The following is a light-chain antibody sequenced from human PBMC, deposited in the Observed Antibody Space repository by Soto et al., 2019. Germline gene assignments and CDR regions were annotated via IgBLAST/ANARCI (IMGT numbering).Light chain of an antibody. CDR1: ALPKQY. Sequence: SYELTQPPSVSVSPGQTARITCSGDALPKQYAYWYQQKPGQAPVLVIYXXXXRPSGIPERFSGSSSGTTVTLTISGVQAEDEADYYCQSADSSGTLRVFGGGTKLTVL. J-gene: IGLJ3*02. V-gene: IGLV3-25*03. CDR2: XXX. CDR3: QSADSSGTLRV.